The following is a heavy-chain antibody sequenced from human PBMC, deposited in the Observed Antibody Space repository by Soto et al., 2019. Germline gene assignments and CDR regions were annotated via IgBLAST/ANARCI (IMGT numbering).Heavy chain of an antibody. CDR3: RRSSRYSTDV. D-gene: IGHD6-13*01. J-gene: IGHJ6*02. CDR2: SYSTGNT. V-gene: IGHV4-39*01. CDR1: GDSIRSSSY. Sequence: SETRSLTCTVSGDSIRSSSYWGWIRQPPGKGLEWIGSSYSTGNTYYNPSLNSQVTISVDTSKNQFSLNVISVTAADTAVYYCRRSSRYSTDVWGQGTTVT.